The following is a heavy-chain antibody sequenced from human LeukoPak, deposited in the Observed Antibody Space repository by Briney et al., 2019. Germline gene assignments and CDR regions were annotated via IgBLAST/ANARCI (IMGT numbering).Heavy chain of an antibody. CDR2: ISSSATNI. J-gene: IGHJ3*02. CDR3: AKEGSYDALDI. D-gene: IGHD1-26*01. V-gene: IGHV3-48*03. Sequence: GGSLRLSCAASGFSFSSYEMNWVRLAPGKGLEWVSHISSSATNIYYADSVKGRFTISRDNAKNSLYLQTNSLRAEDTAVYYCAKEGSYDALDIWGQGTMDTVSS. CDR1: GFSFSSYE.